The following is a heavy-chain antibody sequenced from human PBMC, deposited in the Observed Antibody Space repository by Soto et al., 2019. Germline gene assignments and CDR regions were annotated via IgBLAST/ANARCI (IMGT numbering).Heavy chain of an antibody. CDR3: ARDNYDFWSALDAFDI. D-gene: IGHD3-3*01. V-gene: IGHV4-31*03. J-gene: IGHJ3*02. CDR2: IYYSGST. Sequence: TLSLTCTVSGGSISSGGYYWSWIRQHPGKGLEWIGYIYYSGSTYYNPSLKSRVTISVDTSKNQFSLKLSSVTAADTAVYYCARDNYDFWSALDAFDIWGQGTMVTVSS. CDR1: GGSISSGGYY.